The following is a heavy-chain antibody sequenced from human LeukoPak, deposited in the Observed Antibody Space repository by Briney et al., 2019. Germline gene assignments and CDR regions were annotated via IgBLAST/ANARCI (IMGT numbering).Heavy chain of an antibody. CDR3: ARSGDSSAYSGAYWVDY. D-gene: IGHD3-22*01. V-gene: IGHV5-51*01. CDR1: GYNFTTFW. CDR2: IYPGDSDT. Sequence: PGEPLKISCKGSGYNFTTFWIGWVRQMPGKGLEWMGIIYPGDSDTRYSPSFEGQVTISADKSIATAYLQWSSLKASDTAMYYCARSGDSSAYSGAYWVDYWGQGTLVTVSS. J-gene: IGHJ4*01.